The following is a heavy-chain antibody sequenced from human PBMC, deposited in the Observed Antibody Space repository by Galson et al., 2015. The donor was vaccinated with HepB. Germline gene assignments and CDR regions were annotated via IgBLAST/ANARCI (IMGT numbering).Heavy chain of an antibody. V-gene: IGHV3-74*03. J-gene: IGHJ4*02. CDR1: GLRFRTYR. CDR3: VRLYDGGY. Sequence: CAASGLRFRTYRMDWVRQAPGEGLVWVSRISADGETTTYADSVKGRFTTSRDNAKNTLYLQMGSLRTDDTAVYYCVRLYDGGYWGQGTLVTVSS. D-gene: IGHD3-16*01. CDR2: ISADGETT.